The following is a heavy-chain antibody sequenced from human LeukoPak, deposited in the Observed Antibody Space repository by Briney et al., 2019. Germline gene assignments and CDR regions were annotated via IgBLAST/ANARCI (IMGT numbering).Heavy chain of an antibody. Sequence: GASVKVSCKASGGTFSSYAISWVREAPGQGLEWMGRIIPILGIANYAQKFQGRVTITADKSTSTAYMELSSLRSEDTAVYYCARDGPTPHPRPYYWGQGTLVTLSP. J-gene: IGHJ4*02. V-gene: IGHV1-69*04. CDR2: IIPILGIA. CDR1: GGTFSSYA. CDR3: ARDGPTPHPRPYY.